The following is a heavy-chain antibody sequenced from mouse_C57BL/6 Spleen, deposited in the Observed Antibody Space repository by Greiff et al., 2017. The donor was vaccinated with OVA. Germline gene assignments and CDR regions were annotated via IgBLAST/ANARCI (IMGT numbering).Heavy chain of an antibody. V-gene: IGHV1-26*01. Sequence: EVQLQQSGPELVKPGASVKISCKASGYTFTDYYMNWVKQSHGKSLEWIGDINPNNGGTSYNQKFKGKATLTVDKSSSTAYMELRSLTSEDSAVYYCARRLRDWYFDVCGTGTTVTVSS. J-gene: IGHJ1*03. CDR3: ARRLRDWYFDV. D-gene: IGHD1-1*01. CDR1: GYTFTDYY. CDR2: INPNNGGT.